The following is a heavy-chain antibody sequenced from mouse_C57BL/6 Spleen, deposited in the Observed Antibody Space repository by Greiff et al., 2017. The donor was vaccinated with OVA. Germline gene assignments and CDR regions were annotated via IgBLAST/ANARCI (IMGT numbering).Heavy chain of an antibody. CDR3: ARSPGYYYARDD. CDR2: IRNKANGYTT. V-gene: IGHV7-3*01. J-gene: IGHJ4*01. CDR1: GFTFTAYY. Sequence: EVKLEESGGGLVQPGGSLSLSCAASGFTFTAYYMSWVRQPPGTALEGLGFIRNKANGYTTAYSASVKGRFPISRDNSQSILYIQMNALRAEDSATYYFARSPGYYYARDDWGQGTSVTVSS.